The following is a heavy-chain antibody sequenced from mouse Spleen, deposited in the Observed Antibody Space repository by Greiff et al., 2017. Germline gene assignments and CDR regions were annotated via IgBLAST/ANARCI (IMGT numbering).Heavy chain of an antibody. CDR3: ARNGKRVLDYFDY. CDR1: GFSLTSYG. V-gene: IGHV2-2*02. CDR2: IWSGGST. Sequence: VQVVESGPGLVQPSQSLSITCTVSGFSLTSYGVHWVRQSPGKGLEWLGVIWSGGSTDSNAAFISRLSISKDNSKSQVFFKMNSLQANDTAIYYCARNGKRVLDYFDYWGQGTTLTVSS. J-gene: IGHJ2*01. D-gene: IGHD5-1*01.